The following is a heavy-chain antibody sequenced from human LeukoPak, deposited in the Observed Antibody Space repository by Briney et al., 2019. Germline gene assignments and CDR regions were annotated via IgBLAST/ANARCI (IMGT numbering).Heavy chain of an antibody. CDR1: GGSISSYY. Sequence: PSETLSLTCTVSGGSISSYYWSWIRQPPGKGLEWIGYIYYSGSTNYNPSLKSRVTISVDTSKNQFSLKLSSVTAADTAVYYCARGRLESGDFDYWGQGTLVTVSS. CDR2: IYYSGST. D-gene: IGHD1-26*01. CDR3: ARGRLESGDFDY. V-gene: IGHV4-59*01. J-gene: IGHJ4*02.